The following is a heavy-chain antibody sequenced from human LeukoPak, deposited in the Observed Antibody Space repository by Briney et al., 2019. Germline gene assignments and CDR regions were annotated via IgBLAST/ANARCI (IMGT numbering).Heavy chain of an antibody. Sequence: GGSLRLSCAASGFTVSSNYMSWVRQAPGKGLEWVSVIYSGGSTYYADSVKGRFTISRDNSKNTLYLQMNSLRAEDTAVYYCARCMGKDYGDYDGYYYYGMDVWGQGTTVTVSS. D-gene: IGHD4-17*01. J-gene: IGHJ6*02. CDR2: IYSGGST. CDR3: ARCMGKDYGDYDGYYYYGMDV. CDR1: GFTVSSNY. V-gene: IGHV3-66*01.